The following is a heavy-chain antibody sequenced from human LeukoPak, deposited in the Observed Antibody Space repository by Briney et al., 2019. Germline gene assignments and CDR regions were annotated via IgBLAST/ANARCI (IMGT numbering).Heavy chain of an antibody. CDR1: GYIFTNYW. V-gene: IGHV5-51*01. CDR3: ARCNHGGDCYGGSSF. D-gene: IGHD2-21*02. Sequence: GESLKISCKASGYIFTNYWIGWVRQMPGKGLEWMGIVFPDDSNTRYSPSFQGQVTISADKSITTAYLQWSSLKASDTAMYFCARCNHGGDCYGGSSFWGQGTLVTVSS. J-gene: IGHJ3*01. CDR2: VFPDDSNT.